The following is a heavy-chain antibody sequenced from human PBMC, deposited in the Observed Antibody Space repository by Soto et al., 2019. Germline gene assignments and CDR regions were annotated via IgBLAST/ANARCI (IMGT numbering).Heavy chain of an antibody. J-gene: IGHJ1*01. CDR1: GVTFSSYS. Sequence: SGGSLRLSCAASGVTFSSYSMNWVRQAPGKGLEWVSYISSSSSTIYYADSVKGRFTISRDNAKNSLYLQMNSLRAEDTAVYYCARDSRCSSTSCYARYFQHWGQGTLVTVSS. D-gene: IGHD2-2*01. CDR3: ARDSRCSSTSCYARYFQH. CDR2: ISSSSSTI. V-gene: IGHV3-48*01.